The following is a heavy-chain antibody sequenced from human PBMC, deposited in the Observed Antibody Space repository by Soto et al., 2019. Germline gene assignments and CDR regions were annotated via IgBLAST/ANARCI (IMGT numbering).Heavy chain of an antibody. CDR3: AREYGYCSGGSCYSLFDY. D-gene: IGHD2-15*01. CDR2: ISYDGGNE. CDR1: GFTFSVYA. V-gene: IGHV3-30-3*01. Sequence: QVQLVESGGGVVQPGRSLRLSCAASGFTFSVYAMHWVRQAPGKGLEWVAGISYDGGNEDYADSVKGRFTISRDNSKNTPSVQMNSLTAEDTAMYYCAREYGYCSGGSCYSLFDYWGQGTLVTVSS. J-gene: IGHJ4*02.